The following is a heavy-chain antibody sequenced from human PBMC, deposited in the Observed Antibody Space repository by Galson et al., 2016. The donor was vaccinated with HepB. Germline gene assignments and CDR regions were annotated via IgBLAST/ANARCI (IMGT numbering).Heavy chain of an antibody. CDR3: AKDGGEYGDYEFRD. CDR2: ISASSTYK. D-gene: IGHD4-17*01. J-gene: IGHJ4*02. V-gene: IGHV3-21*01. CDR1: GFTFRMYA. Sequence: SLRLSCAASGFTFRMYAMNWVRQAPGKGLEWVSSISASSTYKYYGDSVKGRFTISRDNSKNSLYLQMNSLRADDAAVYYCAKDGGEYGDYEFRDWGQGTLVTVSS.